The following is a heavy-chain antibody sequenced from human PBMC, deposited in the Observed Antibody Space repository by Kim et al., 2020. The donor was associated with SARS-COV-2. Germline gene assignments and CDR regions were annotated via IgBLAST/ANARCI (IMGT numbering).Heavy chain of an antibody. CDR3: ARDPVADGYRFFDY. D-gene: IGHD5-18*01. CDR1: GLGFTNNH. Sequence: GGSLRLSCAVSGLGFTNNHMTWIRQTPGRGLEWVSVIFRGGTTDYAASVQGRFTISRDYYQNTLSLQMNSLRAEDTAIYYCARDPVADGYRFFDYWGQGTLVTVSP. CDR2: IFRGGTT. V-gene: IGHV3-53*01. J-gene: IGHJ4*02.